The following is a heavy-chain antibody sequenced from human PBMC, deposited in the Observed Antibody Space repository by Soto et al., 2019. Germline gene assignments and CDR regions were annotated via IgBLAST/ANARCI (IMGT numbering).Heavy chain of an antibody. CDR1: GGTFSSYT. J-gene: IGHJ6*04. CDR2: IIPILGIA. D-gene: IGHD3-22*01. CDR3: ASDPVRGLSDV. Sequence: SSVKVSCKASGGTFSSYTISWVRQAPGQGLEWMGRIIPILGIANYAQKFQGRVTITADKSTSTAYMELSSLRSEDTAVYYCASDPVRGLSDVWGKGTTVTVSS. V-gene: IGHV1-69*02.